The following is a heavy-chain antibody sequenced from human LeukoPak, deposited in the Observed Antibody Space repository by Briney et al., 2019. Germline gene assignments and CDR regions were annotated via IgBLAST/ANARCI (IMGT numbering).Heavy chain of an antibody. V-gene: IGHV4-59*08. D-gene: IGHD3-16*01. CDR1: GGSISSYY. CDR3: ARRTLRSGGAMDY. CDR2: IYYSGST. J-gene: IGHJ4*02. Sequence: SETLSLTCTVSGGSISSYYWSWIRQPPGKGLEWIGYIYYSGSTNYNPSLKSRVTISVDTSKTQFSLKLSSVTAADTAVYYWARRTLRSGGAMDYWGQGTLVTVSS.